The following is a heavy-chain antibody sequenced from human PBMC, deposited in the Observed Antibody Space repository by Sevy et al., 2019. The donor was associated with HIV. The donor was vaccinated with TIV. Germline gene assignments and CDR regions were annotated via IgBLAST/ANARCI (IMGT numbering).Heavy chain of an antibody. CDR3: ARDTYYYDSSGYFIFDS. CDR2: MNPNSGNT. CDR1: GYTFTSYD. J-gene: IGHJ4*02. V-gene: IGHV1-8*01. Sequence: ASVKVSCKASGYTFTSYDINWVRQATGQGLEWMGWMNPNSGNTGYAQMFQGRVTMTRNTSISTAYMELSSLRSEDTAVYYCARDTYYYDSSGYFIFDSWGQGTLVTVSS. D-gene: IGHD3-22*01.